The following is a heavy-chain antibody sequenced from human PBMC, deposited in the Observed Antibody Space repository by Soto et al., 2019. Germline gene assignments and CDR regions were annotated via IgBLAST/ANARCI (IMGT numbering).Heavy chain of an antibody. D-gene: IGHD3-22*01. CDR2: IYWDDDK. J-gene: IGHJ5*02. Sequence: QITLKESGPTLVKPTQPLTLTCTFSGFSLSTSEVGVGWIRQPPGKALEWLALIYWDDDKRNSPSLKSRLTITTDTSKNQVVLTMTNMDPVDTATYYCAHTQDQRDSSGYFGRGWFDPWGQGTLVTVSS. V-gene: IGHV2-5*02. CDR1: GFSLSTSEVG. CDR3: AHTQDQRDSSGYFGRGWFDP.